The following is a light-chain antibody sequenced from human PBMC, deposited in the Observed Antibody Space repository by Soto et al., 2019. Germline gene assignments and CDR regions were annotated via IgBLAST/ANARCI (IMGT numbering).Light chain of an antibody. V-gene: IGKV1-5*03. CDR1: QTISSC. CDR2: KAS. CDR3: QHYNSYSEA. J-gene: IGKJ1*01. Sequence: DIQMTQSPSSLSASVEDRVTITCRASQTISSCLAWYQQKPGKAPKLLIYKASTLKSGVPSRFSGSGSGTEFTLTISSLQPDDFATYYCQHYNSYSEAFGQGTKVDI.